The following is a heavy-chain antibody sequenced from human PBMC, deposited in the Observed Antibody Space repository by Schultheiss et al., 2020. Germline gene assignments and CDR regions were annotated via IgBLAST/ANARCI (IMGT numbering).Heavy chain of an antibody. V-gene: IGHV4-31*03. D-gene: IGHD2-2*01. CDR3: ARLGYCSSTSGYRRGY. CDR2: IYYSGST. CDR1: GGSISSGGYY. J-gene: IGHJ4*02. Sequence: SETLSLTCTVSGGSISSGGYYWSWIRQHPGKGLEWIGYIYYSGSTNYNPSLKSRVTISVDTSKNQFSLKLSSVTAADTAVYYCARLGYCSSTSGYRRGYWGQGTLVTVSS.